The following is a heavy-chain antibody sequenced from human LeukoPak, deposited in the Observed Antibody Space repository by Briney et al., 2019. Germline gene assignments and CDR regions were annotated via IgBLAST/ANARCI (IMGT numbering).Heavy chain of an antibody. CDR2: IKQDGSEK. D-gene: IGHD2-2*02. Sequence: GGSLRLSCAASGFTFSSYWMSWVRQAPGKGLEWVANIKQDGSEKYYVDSVKGRFTISRDNAKNSLYLQMNSLRAEDTAVYYCARDPLGHCSSSNCYTRMEFDYWGQGTLVTVSS. J-gene: IGHJ4*02. CDR1: GFTFSSYW. V-gene: IGHV3-7*01. CDR3: ARDPLGHCSSSNCYTRMEFDY.